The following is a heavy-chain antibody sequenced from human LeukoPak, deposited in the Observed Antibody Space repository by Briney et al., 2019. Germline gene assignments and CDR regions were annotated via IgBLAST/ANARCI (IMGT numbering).Heavy chain of an antibody. J-gene: IGHJ4*02. CDR1: GYTFTGYY. V-gene: IGHV1-2*02. CDR3: ARAAVDSSGHDY. Sequence: ASVKVSCKASGYTFTGYYMHWVRQAPGQGLEWMGWINPNSGGTNYAQKFQGRVTMTRDTSISTAYMGLSRLRSDDTAVYYCARAAVDSSGHDYWGQGTLVTVSS. CDR2: INPNSGGT. D-gene: IGHD3-22*01.